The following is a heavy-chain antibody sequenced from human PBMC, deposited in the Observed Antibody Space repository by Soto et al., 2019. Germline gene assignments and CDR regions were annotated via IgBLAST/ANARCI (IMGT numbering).Heavy chain of an antibody. CDR3: ARDPRFLDGNWFDP. Sequence: QLQLQESGSGLVKPSQTLSLTCAVSGGSISSGGYSWSWIRQPPGKGLEWIGYIYHSGSTYYNPSLKRRVTISVDRSKNQCSLKLVSVTAAETAVYYCARDPRFLDGNWFDPWGQGTLVTVSS. CDR1: GGSISSGGYS. J-gene: IGHJ5*02. CDR2: IYHSGST. D-gene: IGHD3-3*01. V-gene: IGHV4-30-2*01.